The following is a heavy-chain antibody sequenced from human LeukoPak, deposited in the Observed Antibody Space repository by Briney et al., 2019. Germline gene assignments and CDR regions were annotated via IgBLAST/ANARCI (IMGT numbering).Heavy chain of an antibody. D-gene: IGHD6-13*01. CDR1: GSTFSSYW. CDR2: IKQDGSEK. J-gene: IGHJ4*02. Sequence: PGGSLRLSCAASGSTFSSYWMSWVRQAPGKGLEWVANIKQDGSEKYYVDSVKGRFTISRDNAKNSLYLQMNSLRAEDTAVYYCAREIWTEAAAGFWGQGTLVTVSS. CDR3: AREIWTEAAAGF. V-gene: IGHV3-7*03.